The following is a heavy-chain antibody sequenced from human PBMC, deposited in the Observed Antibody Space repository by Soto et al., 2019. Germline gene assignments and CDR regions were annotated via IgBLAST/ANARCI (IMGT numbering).Heavy chain of an antibody. Sequence: PSETLSLPCAVYGGSFSGYYWSWIRQPPGKGLEWIGEINHVGGTNYNPSLKSRVTMSVDTSQNQFSLRLISVTAADTAMYFCVRIRYQFPSSLLWLDPRGQGTPVTVSS. J-gene: IGHJ5*02. CDR3: VRIRYQFPSSLLWLDP. CDR1: GGSFSGYY. V-gene: IGHV4-34*01. CDR2: INHVGGT. D-gene: IGHD1-26*01.